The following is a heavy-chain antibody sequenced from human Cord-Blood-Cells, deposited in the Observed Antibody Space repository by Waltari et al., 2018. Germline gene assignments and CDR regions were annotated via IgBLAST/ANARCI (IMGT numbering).Heavy chain of an antibody. J-gene: IGHJ6*02. V-gene: IGHV4-30-4*08. CDR3: ARGRIAAAGTSRDDYYYYYGMDV. CDR2: IYYSGRT. CDR1: GGSISSGDYY. D-gene: IGHD6-13*01. Sequence: QVQLQESGPGLVKPSQTLSLTCTVSGGSISSGDYYWSWIRQPPGKGLGWIGYIYYSGRTYYNPALKRRVTLSVDTSKNQCARNLGAGTAADAAVYYCARGRIAAAGTSRDDYYYYYGMDVWGQGTTVTVSS.